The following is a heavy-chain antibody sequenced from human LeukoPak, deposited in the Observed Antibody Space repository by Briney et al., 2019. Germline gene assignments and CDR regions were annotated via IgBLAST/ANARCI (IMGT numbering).Heavy chain of an antibody. Sequence: GRSLRLSCAASGFTFSGSAMHWVRQASGKELEWVGRVRSKANTYATAYAASVKGRFTISRDDSKNTAYLQLNSLKTEDTAVYYCTTAVGTDFYDYGLDAWGQGTTVTVSS. V-gene: IGHV3-73*01. CDR3: TTAVGTDFYDYGLDA. CDR1: GFTFSGSA. J-gene: IGHJ6*02. CDR2: VRSKANTYAT. D-gene: IGHD6-13*01.